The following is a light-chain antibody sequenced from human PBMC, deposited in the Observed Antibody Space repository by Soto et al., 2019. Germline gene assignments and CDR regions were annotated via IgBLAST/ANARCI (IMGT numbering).Light chain of an antibody. CDR2: AAS. Sequence: DIQMTQSPSSLSASVGARVPITCRASQSISSYLNWYQQKPGKVPKLLIYAASSLQSGVPSRFSGSGSGTDFTLTIRSLQPEDFATYYCQQYNTYSTFGQGTKVDI. V-gene: IGKV1-39*01. CDR3: QQYNTYST. CDR1: QSISSY. J-gene: IGKJ1*01.